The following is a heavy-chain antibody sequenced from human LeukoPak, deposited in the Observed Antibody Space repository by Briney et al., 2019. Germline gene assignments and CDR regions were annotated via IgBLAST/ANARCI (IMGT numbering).Heavy chain of an antibody. CDR1: GFTFSVYS. CDR2: ITSDSRTI. V-gene: IGHV3-48*01. D-gene: IGHD3-3*01. CDR3: ARSTEWYADY. J-gene: IGHJ4*02. Sequence: GGSPRLSCAASGFTFSVYSMNWVRHAPGKGLEWVSYITSDSRTIYYADSVRGRFTISRDNAKKSLYLQLNSLRVDDTAVYYCARSTEWYADYWGQGALVTVSS.